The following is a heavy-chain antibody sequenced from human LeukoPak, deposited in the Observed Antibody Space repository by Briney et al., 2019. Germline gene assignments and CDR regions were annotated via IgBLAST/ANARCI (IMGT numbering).Heavy chain of an antibody. J-gene: IGHJ4*02. D-gene: IGHD3-3*01. Sequence: GSLRLSCAASGFTFSSYAMSWVRQAPGKGLVWVSAISGSGGSTYYADSVKGRFTISRDNAKNSLYLQMNSLRAEDTAIYYCARPLRESGYFYFDYWGQGTLVTVSS. V-gene: IGHV3-23*01. CDR2: ISGSGGST. CDR1: GFTFSSYA. CDR3: ARPLRESGYFYFDY.